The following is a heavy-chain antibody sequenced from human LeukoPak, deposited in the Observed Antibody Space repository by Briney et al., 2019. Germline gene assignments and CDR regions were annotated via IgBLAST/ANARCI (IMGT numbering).Heavy chain of an antibody. CDR2: IKPSAGST. V-gene: IGHV1-46*01. Sequence: GASVNVSCNASGYTFITNYLHWVRHAPGQGLEWLEIIKPSAGSTTYAQRFQGRVTLTRDTSTSTAYMELSSLRSEDTAVYYCARQRPGDGFDIWGQGTTVTVSS. CDR1: GYTFITNY. CDR3: ARQRPGDGFDI. J-gene: IGHJ3*02.